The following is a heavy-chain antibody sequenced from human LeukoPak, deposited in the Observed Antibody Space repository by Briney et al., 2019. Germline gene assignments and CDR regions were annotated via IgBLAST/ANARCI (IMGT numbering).Heavy chain of an antibody. D-gene: IGHD3-10*01. J-gene: IGHJ5*02. CDR3: AKPTNYYGSGSYYKSWFDP. CDR2: ISGSGGST. CDR1: GFTFSSYA. V-gene: IGHV3-23*01. Sequence: GGSLRLTCAASGFTFSSYAMSWVRQAPGKGLEWVSAISGSGGSTYYADSVKGRFTISRDNSKNTLYLQMNSLRAEDTAVYYCAKPTNYYGSGSYYKSWFDPWGQGTLVTVSS.